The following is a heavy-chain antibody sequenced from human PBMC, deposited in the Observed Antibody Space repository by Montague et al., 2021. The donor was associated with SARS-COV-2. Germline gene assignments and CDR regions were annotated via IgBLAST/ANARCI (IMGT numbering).Heavy chain of an antibody. V-gene: IGHV4-38-2*02. Sequence: SETLSLTCTVSGYSITNGYYWAWIRQPPGKGLEWIGMIYHSGDSYYTPSLKSRVTISVDTSKNQFSLRLSDVSAADTALYYCARVPDPMRFHSDASEYYSYFEPWGQGALVTVSS. J-gene: IGHJ4*02. CDR1: GYSITNGYY. CDR3: ARVPDPMRFHSDASEYYSYFEP. CDR2: IYHSGDS. D-gene: IGHD2/OR15-2a*01.